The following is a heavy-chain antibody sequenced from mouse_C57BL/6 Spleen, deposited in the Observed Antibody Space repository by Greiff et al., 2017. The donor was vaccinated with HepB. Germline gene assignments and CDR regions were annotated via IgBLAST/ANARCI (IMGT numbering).Heavy chain of an antibody. Sequence: EVKLMESGPGLVKPSQSLSLTCSVTGYSITSGYYWNWIRQFPGNKLEWMGYISYDGSNNYNPSLKNRISITRDTSKNQFFLKLNSVTTEDTATYYCSSYGGYFDVWGTGTTVTVSS. V-gene: IGHV3-6*01. CDR2: ISYDGSN. J-gene: IGHJ1*03. CDR3: SSYGGYFDV. CDR1: GYSITSGYY. D-gene: IGHD1-1*01.